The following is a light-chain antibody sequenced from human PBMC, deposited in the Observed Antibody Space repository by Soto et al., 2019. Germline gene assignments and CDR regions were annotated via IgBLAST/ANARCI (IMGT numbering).Light chain of an antibody. V-gene: IGKV1-5*03. J-gene: IGKJ1*01. CDR3: QQYNSSPWT. CDR2: KAS. CDR1: QSIRSW. Sequence: DIQMTQSPSTLSASVGDIVPITCRASQSIRSWLAWYQQKPGKAPKLLIYKASSLESGVPSRFRGSRSGTEFTLTISSLQPEDFATYSCQQYNSSPWTVGQGTKVELK.